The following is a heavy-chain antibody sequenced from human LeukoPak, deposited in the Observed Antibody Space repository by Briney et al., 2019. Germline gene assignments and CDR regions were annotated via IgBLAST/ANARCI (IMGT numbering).Heavy chain of an antibody. J-gene: IGHJ6*03. D-gene: IGHD6-13*01. CDR1: GFTFSSYA. Sequence: GGSLRLSCAASGFTFSSYAMSWARQAPGKGLEWVSAISGSGGSTYYADPVKGRFTISRDNSKNTLYLQMNSLRAEDTAVYYCAKPQAAEYYYMDVWGKGTTVTVSS. CDR2: ISGSGGST. CDR3: AKPQAAEYYYMDV. V-gene: IGHV3-23*01.